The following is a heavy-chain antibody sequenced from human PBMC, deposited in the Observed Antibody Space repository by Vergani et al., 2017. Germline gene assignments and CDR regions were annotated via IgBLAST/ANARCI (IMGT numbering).Heavy chain of an antibody. D-gene: IGHD2-2*01. CDR1: GFTFSSYA. Sequence: QVQLVESGGGVVQPGRSLRLSCAASGFTFSSYAMHWVRQAPGKGLEWVAVISYDGSNKYYADSVKGRFTISRDNSKNTLYLQMNSLRAEDTAVYYCARVRDIVVVPAAMEVDYWGQGTLVTVSS. CDR2: ISYDGSNK. CDR3: ARVRDIVVVPAAMEVDY. V-gene: IGHV3-30-3*01. J-gene: IGHJ4*02.